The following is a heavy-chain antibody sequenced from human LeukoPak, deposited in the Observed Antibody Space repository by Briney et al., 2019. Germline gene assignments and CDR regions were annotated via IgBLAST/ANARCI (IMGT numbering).Heavy chain of an antibody. CDR2: ISSSSSYI. D-gene: IGHD6-19*01. V-gene: IGHV3-21*01. J-gene: IGHJ4*02. Sequence: PGRSLRLSCAASGFTFSSYGMHWVRQAPGKGLEWVSSISSSSSYIYYADSVKGRFTISRDNAKNSLYLQMNSLRAEDTAVYYCAREGAVAGLDDYWGQGTLVTVSS. CDR1: GFTFSSYG. CDR3: AREGAVAGLDDY.